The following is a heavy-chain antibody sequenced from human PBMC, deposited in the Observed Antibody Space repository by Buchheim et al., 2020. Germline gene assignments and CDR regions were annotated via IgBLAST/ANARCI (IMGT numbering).Heavy chain of an antibody. V-gene: IGHV4-39*01. D-gene: IGHD2-21*02. Sequence: QLQLQESGPGLVKPSETLSLTCTVSGGFISSSNRFWGWIRQSPGKGLEWIGSVHYGRSTYYNPSLQSRVTVSVDTSKNQFSLKLSSVSAADTAIYYCSRRGMTVVDYWGQGTL. J-gene: IGHJ4*02. CDR3: SRRGMTVVDY. CDR2: VHYGRST. CDR1: GGFISSSNRF.